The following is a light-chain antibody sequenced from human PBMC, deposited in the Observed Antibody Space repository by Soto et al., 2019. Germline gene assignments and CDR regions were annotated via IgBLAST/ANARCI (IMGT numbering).Light chain of an antibody. V-gene: IGLV2-14*03. J-gene: IGLJ2*01. Sequence: QSVLTQPASVSGSPGQSITISCTGTSSDVGGYKYVSWYQQHPGKAPKLMIYDVINRPSGVSHRFSGSKSGNSASLTISGLQAEDEADYYCSSYTSSSTYVVFGGGTQLTVL. CDR2: DVI. CDR1: SSDVGGYKY. CDR3: SSYTSSSTYVV.